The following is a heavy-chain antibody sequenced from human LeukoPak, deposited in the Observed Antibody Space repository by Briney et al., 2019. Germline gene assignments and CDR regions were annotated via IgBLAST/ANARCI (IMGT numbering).Heavy chain of an antibody. J-gene: IGHJ4*02. D-gene: IGHD6-19*01. Sequence: GGSLRLSCAASGFSVSSNFMSWVRQAPGKGLEWVSIIYDGGSTYYADSVRGRFTISRDNSKNTLYLQMNSLRAEDTAVYYCARLFYSSGWYVGYWGQGTLVTVSS. CDR2: IYDGGST. CDR1: GFSVSSNF. V-gene: IGHV3-53*05. CDR3: ARLFYSSGWYVGY.